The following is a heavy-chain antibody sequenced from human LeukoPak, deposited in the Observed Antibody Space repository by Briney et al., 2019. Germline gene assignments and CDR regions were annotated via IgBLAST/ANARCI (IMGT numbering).Heavy chain of an antibody. J-gene: IGHJ5*02. V-gene: IGHV1-69*05. Sequence: SVKVSCKACGRTFISYSIRWVRQPPAQGLEWMGRIIPIFGTANYAQKSQGRVTITRDESPSTVYMETSRLRSADTAVYYCASDLITLSGAATLLSPFDPWGQGTLVTVSS. CDR2: IIPIFGTA. D-gene: IGHD2-15*01. CDR3: ASDLITLSGAATLLSPFDP. CDR1: GRTFISYS.